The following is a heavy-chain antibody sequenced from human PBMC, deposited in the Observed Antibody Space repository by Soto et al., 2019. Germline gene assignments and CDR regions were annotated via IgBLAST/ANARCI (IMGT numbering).Heavy chain of an antibody. J-gene: IGHJ3*02. CDR3: ARDQSYDFWSGYSIFPPLGWAFDI. CDR2: ISAYNGNT. D-gene: IGHD3-3*01. Sequence: ASVKVSCKASGYTFTSYGISWVRQAPGQGLEWMGWISAYNGNTNYAQKLQGRVTMTTDTSTSTAYMELRSLRSDDTAVYYCARDQSYDFWSGYSIFPPLGWAFDIWGQGTMVTVSS. CDR1: GYTFTSYG. V-gene: IGHV1-18*01.